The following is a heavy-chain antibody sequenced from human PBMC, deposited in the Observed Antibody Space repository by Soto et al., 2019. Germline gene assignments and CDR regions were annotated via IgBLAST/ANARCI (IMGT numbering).Heavy chain of an antibody. Sequence: EEQLVESGGGLVKPGGSLRLSCVGSGFTFSNAWMSWVRQAPGKGLEWVGRIKSKSDGGTTDYAAPGKGRFTITRDDSKNTVYLQMNSLKTEDTAVYSCTTGIWFDNWGQGTLVTVSS. D-gene: IGHD3-3*02. J-gene: IGHJ4*02. CDR3: TTGIWFDN. CDR1: GFTFSNAW. V-gene: IGHV3-15*05. CDR2: IKSKSDGGTT.